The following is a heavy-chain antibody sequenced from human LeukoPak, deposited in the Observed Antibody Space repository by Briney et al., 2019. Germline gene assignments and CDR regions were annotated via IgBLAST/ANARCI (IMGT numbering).Heavy chain of an antibody. Sequence: GALRLSCAASGFTFSSYWMSWVRQAPGKGLEWVANIKQEGSEKYYVDSVKGRFTISRDNAKNSLYLQMNSLRAEDTAVYYCAKDRCSNGIGCYYYYMDVWGKGTTVTISS. CDR3: AKDRCSNGIGCYYYYMDV. V-gene: IGHV3-7*01. J-gene: IGHJ6*03. D-gene: IGHD2-8*01. CDR1: GFTFSSYW. CDR2: IKQEGSEK.